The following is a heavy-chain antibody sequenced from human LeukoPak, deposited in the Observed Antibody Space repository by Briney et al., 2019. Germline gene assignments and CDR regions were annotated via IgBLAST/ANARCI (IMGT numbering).Heavy chain of an antibody. Sequence: PSETLSLTCSVSGGSIGSSFWNWIRLSPGKGLEWIGYISYSGRTNYSPSLKSRVTISIDTSKNQLSLTLSSVTAADTALYYCARDRSGTYYTFDVWGQGTMATVSA. D-gene: IGHD1-26*01. V-gene: IGHV4-59*13. J-gene: IGHJ3*01. CDR1: GGSIGSSF. CDR3: ARDRSGTYYTFDV. CDR2: ISYSGRT.